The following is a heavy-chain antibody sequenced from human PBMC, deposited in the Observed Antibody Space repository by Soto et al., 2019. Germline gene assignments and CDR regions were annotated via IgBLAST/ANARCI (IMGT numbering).Heavy chain of an antibody. CDR1: GYTFTSYD. D-gene: IGHD6-13*01. Sequence: QVQLVQSGAEVKKPGASVKVSCKASGYTFTSYDINWVRQATGQGLEWMGWMNPNSGNTGYVQKFQGRVTMTRNTSISTAYMELSSLRSEDTAVYYCARGADPYSPYYYYMDVWGKGTTVTVSS. CDR3: ARGADPYSPYYYYMDV. V-gene: IGHV1-8*01. J-gene: IGHJ6*03. CDR2: MNPNSGNT.